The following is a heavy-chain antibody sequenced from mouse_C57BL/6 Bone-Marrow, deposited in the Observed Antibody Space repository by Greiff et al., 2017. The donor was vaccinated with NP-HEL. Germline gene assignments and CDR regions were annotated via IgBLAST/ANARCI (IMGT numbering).Heavy chain of an antibody. Sequence: ESGPGLVKPSQSLSLTCSVTGYSITSGYYWNWIRQFPGNKLEWMGYISYDGSNNYNPSLKNRISITRDTSKNQFFLKLNSVTTEDTATYYCASYDGYQLLDYWGQGTTLTVSS. CDR1: GYSITSGYY. CDR2: ISYDGSN. D-gene: IGHD2-3*01. CDR3: ASYDGYQLLDY. J-gene: IGHJ2*01. V-gene: IGHV3-6*01.